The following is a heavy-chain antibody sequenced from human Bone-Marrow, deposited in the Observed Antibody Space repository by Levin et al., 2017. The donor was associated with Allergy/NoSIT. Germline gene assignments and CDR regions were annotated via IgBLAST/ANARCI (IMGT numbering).Heavy chain of an antibody. J-gene: IGHJ4*02. D-gene: IGHD3-10*01. CDR2: INPSGGST. CDR3: ARGILRDYYGSGALLSFDY. CDR1: GYTFTSYY. Sequence: GASVKVSCKASGYTFTSYYMHWVRQAPGQGLEWMGIINPSGGSTSYAQKFQGRVTMTRDTSTSTVYMELSSLRSEDTAVYYCARGILRDYYGSGALLSFDYWGQGTLVTVSS. V-gene: IGHV1-46*03.